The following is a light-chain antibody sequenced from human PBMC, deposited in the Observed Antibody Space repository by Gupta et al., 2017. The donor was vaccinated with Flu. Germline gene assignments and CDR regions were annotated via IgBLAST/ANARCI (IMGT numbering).Light chain of an antibody. CDR1: QSLLYSSNNKNY. J-gene: IGKJ1*01. V-gene: IGKV4-1*01. Sequence: DIVMTHSPHSLAVSLGERATFNCKSSQSLLYSSNNKNYLAWYQQKPGQPPKLLIYWASTRGSGVPDRFSDSGSGTDFTLTISSLQAEDVAVYYCQQDDRPPRTFGQGTKVEI. CDR2: WAS. CDR3: QQDDRPPRT.